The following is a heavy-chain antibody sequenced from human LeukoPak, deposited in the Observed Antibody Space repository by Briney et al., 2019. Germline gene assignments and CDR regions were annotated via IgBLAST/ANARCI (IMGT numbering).Heavy chain of an antibody. J-gene: IGHJ4*02. V-gene: IGHV3-21*01. CDR3: ARDLGPIAAAATFDY. D-gene: IGHD6-13*01. CDR1: GFTFSSYS. Sequence: PGGSLRLSCAASGFTFSSYSMNWVRQAPGKGLEWVSSISSSSSYIYYADSVKGRFTISRDNAKNSLYLQMNSLRAEDTAVYYCARDLGPIAAAATFDYWGQGTLVTVSS. CDR2: ISSSSSYI.